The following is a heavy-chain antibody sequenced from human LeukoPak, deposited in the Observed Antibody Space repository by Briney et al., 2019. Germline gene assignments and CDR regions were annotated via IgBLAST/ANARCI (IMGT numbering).Heavy chain of an antibody. V-gene: IGHV3-30*02. CDR1: GLSFSSDG. J-gene: IGHJ4*02. Sequence: PGGSLRLSCAASGLSFSSDGMHCVRQAPGKGLEWVAFIRYDGSNKYYADSVKGRFTISRDNSKKTLYLQMDSLRVEYTAVYFCAKGRSYYFDYWGQGTLVTVSS. CDR3: AKGRSYYFDY. CDR2: IRYDGSNK. D-gene: IGHD3-16*01.